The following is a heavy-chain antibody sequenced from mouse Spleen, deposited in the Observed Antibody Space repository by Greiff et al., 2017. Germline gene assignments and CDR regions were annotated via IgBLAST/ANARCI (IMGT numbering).Heavy chain of an antibody. CDR3: ARSDYGSSYVYFDV. V-gene: IGHV1-81*01. CDR2: IYPRSGNT. CDR1: GYTFTSYG. J-gene: IGHJ1*03. Sequence: QVQLKESGAELARPGASVKLSCKASGYTFTSYGISWVKQRTGQGLEWIGEIYPRSGNTYYNEKFKGKATLTADKSSSTAYMELRSLTSEDSAVYFCARSDYGSSYVYFDVWGTGTTVTVSS. D-gene: IGHD1-1*01.